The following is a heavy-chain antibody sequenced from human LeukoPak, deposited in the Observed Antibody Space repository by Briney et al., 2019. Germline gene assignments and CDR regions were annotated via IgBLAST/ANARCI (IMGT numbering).Heavy chain of an antibody. V-gene: IGHV3-49*04. CDR2: IRSKAYGGTT. CDR1: GFTFGDYA. D-gene: IGHD3-22*01. CDR3: TRDREDSSGYYYGANWFDP. Sequence: GGSLRLSCTASGFTFGDYAMSWVRQAPGKGLEWVGFIRSKAYGGTTEYAASVKGRFTISRDDSKSIAYLQMNSLKTEDTAVYYCTRDREDSSGYYYGANWFDPWGQGTLVTVSS. J-gene: IGHJ5*02.